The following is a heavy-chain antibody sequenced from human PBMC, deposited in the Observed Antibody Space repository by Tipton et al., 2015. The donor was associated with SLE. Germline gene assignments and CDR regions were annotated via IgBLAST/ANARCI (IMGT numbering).Heavy chain of an antibody. CDR2: INHGGGT. J-gene: IGHJ4*02. CDR1: GDSISSSSYY. D-gene: IGHD5-12*01. Sequence: TLSLTCIVSGDSISSSSYYWGWIRQHPGKDLEWIGYINHGGGTHNNPSLGSRLIISVDTSKNQFSLKVTFVTAADTAIYYCSRGGVGGYDYFDSWGQGTLVAVSS. CDR3: SRGGVGGYDYFDS. V-gene: IGHV4-31*03.